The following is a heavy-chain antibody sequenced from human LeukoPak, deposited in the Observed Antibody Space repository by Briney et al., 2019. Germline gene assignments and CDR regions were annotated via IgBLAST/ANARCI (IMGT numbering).Heavy chain of an antibody. D-gene: IGHD6-19*01. J-gene: IGHJ4*02. CDR3: ARGGIAVAVSFDY. CDR2: IYYSGST. Sequence: SETLSLTCTASGGSISGYYWSWIRQPPGKGLEWIGYIYYSGSTNYNPSLKSRVTISVDTSRNQFSLKLSSVTAADTAVYYCARGGIAVAVSFDYWGQGTLVTVSS. CDR1: GGSISGYY. V-gene: IGHV4-59*01.